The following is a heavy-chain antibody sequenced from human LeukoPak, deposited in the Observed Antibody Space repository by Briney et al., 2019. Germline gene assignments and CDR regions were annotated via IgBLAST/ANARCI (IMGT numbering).Heavy chain of an antibody. D-gene: IGHD3-10*01. CDR1: GGSISSDY. CDR3: ATRGY. J-gene: IGHJ4*02. Sequence: SETLSLTCTVSGGSISSDYWQWIRQPPGKGLEWVGYIYNSGNNHYNSSLNSRVTISIDTSKNQFSLKLASVTAADTAVYYCATRGYWGQGTLVAVSS. V-gene: IGHV4-59*08. CDR2: IYNSGNN.